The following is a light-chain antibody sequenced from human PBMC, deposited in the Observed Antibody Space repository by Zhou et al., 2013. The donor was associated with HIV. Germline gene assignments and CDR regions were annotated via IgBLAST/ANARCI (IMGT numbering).Light chain of an antibody. CDR2: SAS. J-gene: IGKJ4*01. Sequence: EIVMTQSPTTLSVSPGERATLSCRASQSVNSNLAWYQQNPGQAPRLLIYSASTRATSFPARFSGSGSGTEFTLTISSVQSEDFAVYYCQQYDKWPLTFGGGTKLEIK. CDR3: QQYDKWPLT. V-gene: IGKV3-15*01. CDR1: QSVNSN.